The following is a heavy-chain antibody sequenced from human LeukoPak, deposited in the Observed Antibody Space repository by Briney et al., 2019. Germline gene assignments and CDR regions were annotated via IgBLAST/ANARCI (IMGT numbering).Heavy chain of an antibody. Sequence: GGSLRLSCAASGFTFSSYAMSWVRQAPGKGLEWVSAISGSGGSTYYADSVKGRFTISRDNSKNTLYLQMNSLRAEDTAVYCCAKDSGDSSAYYYYGMDVWGQGTTVTVSS. J-gene: IGHJ6*02. CDR3: AKDSGDSSAYYYYGMDV. V-gene: IGHV3-23*01. CDR2: ISGSGGST. D-gene: IGHD3-22*01. CDR1: GFTFSSYA.